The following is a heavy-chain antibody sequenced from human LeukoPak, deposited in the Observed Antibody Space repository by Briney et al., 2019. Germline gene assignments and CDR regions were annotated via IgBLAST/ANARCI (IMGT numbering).Heavy chain of an antibody. CDR3: AKAQSTVQYGDYVFHS. J-gene: IGHJ4*02. Sequence: GGSLRLSCAASGFTFSSYAMTWVRQAPGKGLEWVSTISGGGHSTYYADSVKGRFTISRDKSKNTLYLLMNSLRAEDTAMYYCAKAQSTVQYGDYVFHSWGQGTLVTVSS. CDR1: GFTFSSYA. V-gene: IGHV3-23*01. D-gene: IGHD4-17*01. CDR2: ISGGGHST.